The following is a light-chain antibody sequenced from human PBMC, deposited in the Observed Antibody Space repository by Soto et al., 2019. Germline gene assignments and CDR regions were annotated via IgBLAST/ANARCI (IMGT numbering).Light chain of an antibody. CDR2: DAS. CDR1: QDIKNY. J-gene: IGKJ4*01. CDR3: QHYDHLPPLS. Sequence: DIQMTQSPSSLSASVGDRVTITCQASQDIKNYLNWYQQKPGKAPNLLIYDASNLQTGVPSRFSGSGSGTHFTFTISSRQPEDIATYYCQHYDHLPPLSFGGGTEVEIK. V-gene: IGKV1-33*01.